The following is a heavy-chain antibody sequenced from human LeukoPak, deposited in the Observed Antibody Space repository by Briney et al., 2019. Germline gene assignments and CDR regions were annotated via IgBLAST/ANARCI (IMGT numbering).Heavy chain of an antibody. D-gene: IGHD6-13*01. V-gene: IGHV1-2*02. CDR2: INPNSGGT. CDR3: ARGAAAGIFDY. Sequence: AASVTVSCKASGYTFTGYYMHWVRQAPGQGLEWMGWINPNSGGTNYAQKLQGRVTMTTDTSTSTAYMELRSLRSDDTAVYYCARGAAAGIFDYWGQGTLVTVSS. J-gene: IGHJ4*02. CDR1: GYTFTGYY.